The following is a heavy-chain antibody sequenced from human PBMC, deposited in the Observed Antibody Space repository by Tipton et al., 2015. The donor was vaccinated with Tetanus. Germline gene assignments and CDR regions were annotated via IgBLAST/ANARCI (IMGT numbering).Heavy chain of an antibody. CDR1: GASIGSISYY. J-gene: IGHJ5*02. CDR3: ARATSTGPAYNWFDP. Sequence: TLSLTCTVSGASIGSISYYWSWIRQPPGKGLEWIGYTYYSGSTGYNPSLKSRVTISIDSSKNQFSLKLTSVTAADTAVYYCARATSTGPAYNWFDPWGQGTLVTVSS. V-gene: IGHV4-61*01. D-gene: IGHD2-8*02. CDR2: TYYSGST.